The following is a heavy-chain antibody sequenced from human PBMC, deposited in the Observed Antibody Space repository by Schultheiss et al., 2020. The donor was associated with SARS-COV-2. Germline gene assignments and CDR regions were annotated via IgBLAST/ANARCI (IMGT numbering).Heavy chain of an antibody. Sequence: SQTLSLTCTVSGGSISSYYWSWIRQPAGKGLEWIGRIYTSGSTNYNPSLKSRVTISVDTSKNQFSLKLSSVTAADTAVYYCARDNAFYGVDVWGQGTTVTVSS. CDR1: GGSISSYY. CDR2: IYTSGST. J-gene: IGHJ6*02. V-gene: IGHV4-4*07. CDR3: ARDNAFYGVDV.